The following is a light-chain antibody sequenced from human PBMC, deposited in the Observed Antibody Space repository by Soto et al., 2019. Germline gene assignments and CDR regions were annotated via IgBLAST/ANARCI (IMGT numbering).Light chain of an antibody. CDR2: DAP. V-gene: IGKV3-11*01. CDR3: QPLSNCPLT. J-gene: IGKJ4*01. CDR1: QSVSSY. Sequence: EMVLAKSQATLALSPGERATLSCSASQSVSSYLAWYQQKPVQAPRLLIYDAPNRSTAIPARFRGSGSGTDFSLSISILETEDCAEYYGQPLSNCPLTFGGGTMVEVK.